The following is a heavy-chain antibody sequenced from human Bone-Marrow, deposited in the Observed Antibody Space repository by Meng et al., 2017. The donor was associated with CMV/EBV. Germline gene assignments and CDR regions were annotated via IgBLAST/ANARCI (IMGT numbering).Heavy chain of an antibody. V-gene: IGHV1-2*02. CDR3: ARRLVREYYFDY. D-gene: IGHD6-19*01. CDR1: GYTFTGYY. CDR2: INPNSGGT. J-gene: IGHJ4*02. Sequence: ASVKVSCKASGYTFTGYYMHWVRQAPGQGLEWVGWINPNSGGTNYAQKFQGRVTMTRDTSISTAYMELSRLRSDDTAVYYCARRLVREYYFDYWGQGTLVTVSS.